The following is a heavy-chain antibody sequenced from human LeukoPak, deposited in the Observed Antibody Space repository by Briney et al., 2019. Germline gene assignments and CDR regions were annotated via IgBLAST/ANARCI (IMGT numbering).Heavy chain of an antibody. J-gene: IGHJ4*02. CDR2: ISSSSSYI. CDR1: GFTFSSYS. D-gene: IGHD5-24*01. V-gene: IGHV3-21*04. CDR3: AKGITADCYNFERGKDS. Sequence: GGSLRLSCAASGFTFSSYSMNWVRQAPGKGLEWVSSISSSSSYIYYADSVKGRFTISRDNAKNSLYLQMNSLRAEDTALYYWAKGITADCYNFERGKDSWGQGTLVTVSS.